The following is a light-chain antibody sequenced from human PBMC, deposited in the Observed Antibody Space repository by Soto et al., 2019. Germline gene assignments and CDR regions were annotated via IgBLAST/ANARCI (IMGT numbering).Light chain of an antibody. V-gene: IGKV3-15*01. J-gene: IGKJ4*01. CDR2: GAS. CDR3: QQYHDWPLT. Sequence: EIVLTQSPATLSMSPGESAALSCRASQSISSNLAWYQQKPGQPPRLLISGASTRATGIPARFSGSGSGTEFTLTISSLQSEDLAVYHCQQYHDWPLTFGGGTKVEIK. CDR1: QSISSN.